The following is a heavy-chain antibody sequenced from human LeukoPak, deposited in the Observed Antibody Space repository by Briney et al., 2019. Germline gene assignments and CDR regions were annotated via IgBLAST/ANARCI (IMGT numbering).Heavy chain of an antibody. V-gene: IGHV1-8*01. Sequence: ASVKVSCKASGYTFTSYDINWVRQATGQGLEWIGWMNPNSGYTGNAQKFQGRVTMSRDTSISTAYMELTRLRPEDTAVYYCARVVGAIDYWGQGTLVTVSS. CDR3: ARVVGAIDY. D-gene: IGHD1-26*01. CDR1: GYTFTSYD. J-gene: IGHJ4*02. CDR2: MNPNSGYT.